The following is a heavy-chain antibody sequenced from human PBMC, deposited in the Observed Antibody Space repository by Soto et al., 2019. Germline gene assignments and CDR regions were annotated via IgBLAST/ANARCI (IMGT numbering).Heavy chain of an antibody. D-gene: IGHD2-15*01. V-gene: IGHV1-18*04. CDR3: AVTYCSGGSCYHGRGDY. CDR1: GYTFTSYG. CDR2: ISAYNGNT. J-gene: IGHJ4*02. Sequence: ASVKVSCKASGYTFTSYGISWVRQAPGQGLEWMGWISAYNGNTNYAQKLQGRVTMTTDTSTSTAYMELRSLRSDDTAVYYCAVTYCSGGSCYHGRGDYWGQGTLVTVSS.